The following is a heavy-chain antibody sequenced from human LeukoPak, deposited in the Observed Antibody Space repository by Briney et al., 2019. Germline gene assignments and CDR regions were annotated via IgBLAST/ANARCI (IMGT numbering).Heavy chain of an antibody. CDR1: GFTFSSYA. V-gene: IGHV3-30-3*01. Sequence: PGGSLRLSCAASGFTFSSYAMHWVRQAPGKGLEWVAVISYDGSNKYYADSVKGRFTISRDNSKNTLYLQMNSLRAEDTAVYYCARRGGDLYTAMVTDFDYWGQGTLVTVSS. J-gene: IGHJ4*02. CDR2: ISYDGSNK. CDR3: ARRGGDLYTAMVTDFDY. D-gene: IGHD5-18*01.